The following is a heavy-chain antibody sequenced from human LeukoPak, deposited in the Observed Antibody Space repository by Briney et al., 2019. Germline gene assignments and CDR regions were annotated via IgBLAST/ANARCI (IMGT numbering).Heavy chain of an antibody. CDR3: ARGRYCSSTSCYSYGAIFDY. J-gene: IGHJ4*02. Sequence: SETLSLTCAVYGGSFSGYYWSWIRQPPGKGLEWIGEINHSGSTNYNPSPKSRVTISVDTSKNQFSLKLSSVTAADTAVYYCARGRYCSSTSCYSYGAIFDYWGQGTLVTVSS. CDR2: INHSGST. D-gene: IGHD2-2*01. V-gene: IGHV4-34*01. CDR1: GGSFSGYY.